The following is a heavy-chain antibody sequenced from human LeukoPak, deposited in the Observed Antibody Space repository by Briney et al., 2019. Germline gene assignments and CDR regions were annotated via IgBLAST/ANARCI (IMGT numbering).Heavy chain of an antibody. CDR1: GFSFSVYW. D-gene: IGHD1-26*01. CDR2: ITTSSSYI. V-gene: IGHV3-21*06. J-gene: IGHJ6*03. CDR3: ARDPYSGNYGAYYYYYMDV. Sequence: GGSLRLSCAASGFSFSVYWMHWVRQAPGKGLEWVSSITTSSSYIYYADSVKGRFTISRDNAKNSLYLQMDSLRVEDTAEYYCARDPYSGNYGAYYYYYMDVWGKGTTVTVSS.